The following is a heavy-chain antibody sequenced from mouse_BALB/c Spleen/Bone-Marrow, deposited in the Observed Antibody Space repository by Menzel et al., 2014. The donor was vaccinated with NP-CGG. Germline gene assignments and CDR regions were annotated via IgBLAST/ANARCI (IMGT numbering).Heavy chain of an antibody. CDR1: GFDFSRYW. Sequence: EVKLLEFGGGLVQPGGSLKLSCAASGFDFSRYWMSWVRQAPGKGLEWIGEINPDSRTINYTPSLKDKFIISRDNAKNTLDLQMSRVRSEDAGLYYCARCGYYGFLHYWGQGTTLTVSS. CDR3: ARCGYYGFLHY. CDR2: INPDSRTI. J-gene: IGHJ2*01. V-gene: IGHV4-1*02. D-gene: IGHD1-1*01.